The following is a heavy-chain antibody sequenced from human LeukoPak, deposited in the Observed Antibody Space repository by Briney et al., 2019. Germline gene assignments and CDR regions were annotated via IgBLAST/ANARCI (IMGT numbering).Heavy chain of an antibody. CDR3: AREGMATTVDY. V-gene: IGHV3-48*03. D-gene: IGHD5-24*01. CDR1: GFSFSSYE. J-gene: IGHJ4*02. Sequence: GGSLRFYCAASGFSFSSYEMNWVRQAPGQGLEWVSYISSSGSTIYYADSVKGRFTISRDNAKNSLYLQMNSLKAEDTAVYYCAREGMATTVDYWGQGTLVTVSS. CDR2: ISSSGSTI.